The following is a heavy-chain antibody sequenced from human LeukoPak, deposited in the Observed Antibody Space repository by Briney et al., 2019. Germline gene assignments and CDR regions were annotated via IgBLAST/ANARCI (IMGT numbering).Heavy chain of an antibody. J-gene: IGHJ4*02. CDR2: ISSGSGYI. CDR3: ARDGWPGSSYYRPFDY. D-gene: IGHD6-13*01. Sequence: GGSLRLSRAASGFTFSSYSINWVRQAPGKGLEWVSSISSGSGYIYYADSVKGRFTISRDDAKSSLYLQMNSLRADDTAVYYCARDGWPGSSYYRPFDYWGQGTLVTVSS. CDR1: GFTFSSYS. V-gene: IGHV3-21*01.